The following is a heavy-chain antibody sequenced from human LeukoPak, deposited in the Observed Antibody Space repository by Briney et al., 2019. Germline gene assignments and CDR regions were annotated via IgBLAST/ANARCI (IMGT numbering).Heavy chain of an antibody. CDR2: ISSSSSYI. CDR1: GFTFSSYS. V-gene: IGHV3-21*01. J-gene: IGHJ4*02. D-gene: IGHD4-17*01. Sequence: GGSLRLSCAASGFTFSSYSMNWVRQAPGKGLEWVSSISSSSSYIYYADSVKGRFTISRDNAKNSLYLQMSSLRAEDTAVYYCARSSDYGEYEDFDYWGQGTLVTVSS. CDR3: ARSSDYGEYEDFDY.